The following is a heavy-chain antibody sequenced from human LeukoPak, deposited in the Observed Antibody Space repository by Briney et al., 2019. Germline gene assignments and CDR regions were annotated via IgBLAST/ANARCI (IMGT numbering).Heavy chain of an antibody. CDR3: ARTASSTSCYMGGGSCYLPH. Sequence: ASVKVSCKASGYTFTSYGISWVRQAPGQGLEWMGWISAYNGNTNYAQKLRGRVTMTTDTSTSTAYMELRSPRSDDTAVYYCARTASSTSCYMGGGSCYLPHWGQGTLVTVSS. D-gene: IGHD2-2*01. CDR1: GYTFTSYG. V-gene: IGHV1-18*01. CDR2: ISAYNGNT. J-gene: IGHJ4*02.